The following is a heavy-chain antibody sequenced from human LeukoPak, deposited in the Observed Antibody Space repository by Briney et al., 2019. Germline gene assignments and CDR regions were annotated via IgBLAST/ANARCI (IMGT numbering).Heavy chain of an antibody. CDR3: ARDNSMHERGWWFDP. Sequence: GASVTVSFKSSGYSFTGHYMHWVRQAPGQGLEWMRVINPRGMSTIYAEKFQGRIIMTRDLSTTTDYMELSSLKSDDTAVYYCARDNSMHERGWWFDPWGQGTLVTVSS. D-gene: IGHD1-1*01. CDR1: GYSFTGHY. CDR2: INPRGMST. V-gene: IGHV1-46*01. J-gene: IGHJ5*02.